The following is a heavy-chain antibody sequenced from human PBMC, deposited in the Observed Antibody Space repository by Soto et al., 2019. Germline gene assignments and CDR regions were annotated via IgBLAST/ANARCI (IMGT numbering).Heavy chain of an antibody. V-gene: IGHV4-4*07. J-gene: IGHJ2*01. CDR3: ARDRGEYISSWFWYFSH. D-gene: IGHD6-13*01. CDR1: GASISSFN. CDR2: LNIAGTI. Sequence: QLQESGPGLVKPSETLSLTCSVSGASISSFNWNWVRQPAGKGPEWVGRLNIAGTINYNPSLKSRITMSMDTSKNQISLHLRSVTAADTAIYYCARDRGEYISSWFWYFSHWGHGTLVTVSS.